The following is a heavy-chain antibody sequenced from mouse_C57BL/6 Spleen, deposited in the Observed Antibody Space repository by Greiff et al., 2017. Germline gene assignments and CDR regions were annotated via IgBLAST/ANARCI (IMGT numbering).Heavy chain of an antibody. CDR3: ARWDYDAEYFDY. V-gene: IGHV1-26*01. CDR2: INPNNGGN. J-gene: IGHJ2*01. CDR1: GYTFTDYY. D-gene: IGHD2-4*01. Sequence: VQLKESGPELVKPGASVKISCKASGYTFTDYYMNWVKQSHGKSLEWIGDINPNNGGNSYNQKFKGKATLTVDKTSNTAYMKLHSLISEDSAVYYCARWDYDAEYFDYWGQGTTLTVSS.